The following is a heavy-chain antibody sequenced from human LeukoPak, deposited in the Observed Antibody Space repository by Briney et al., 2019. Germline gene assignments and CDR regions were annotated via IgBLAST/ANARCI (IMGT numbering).Heavy chain of an antibody. V-gene: IGHV1-2*02. CDR2: INPNSGGT. D-gene: IGHD2-2*02. CDR3: ARAVVVVPAAIYYDSSGYLFDY. Sequence: AASVKVSCKASGYTFTGYYMHWVRQAPGQGLEWMGWINPNSGGTNYAQKFQGRVTMTRDTSISTAYMELSRLRSDDTAVYYCARAVVVVPAAIYYDSSGYLFDYWGPGTLVTVSS. J-gene: IGHJ4*02. CDR1: GYTFTGYY.